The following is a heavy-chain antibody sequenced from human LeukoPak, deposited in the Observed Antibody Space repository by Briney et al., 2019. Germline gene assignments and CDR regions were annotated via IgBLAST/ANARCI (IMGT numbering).Heavy chain of an antibody. CDR3: ARWIVPAARDYYYYYMDV. D-gene: IGHD2-2*01. V-gene: IGHV1-18*01. Sequence: GASVTVSCKASGYTFTSYGLSWVRQAPGQGLEWMGRITTYNGNTKYAQNLQGRVTMTTDTSTSTAYMELRSLRSDDSAVYYCARWIVPAARDYYYYYMDVWGKGTTVTVSS. CDR2: ITTYNGNT. CDR1: GYTFTSYG. J-gene: IGHJ6*03.